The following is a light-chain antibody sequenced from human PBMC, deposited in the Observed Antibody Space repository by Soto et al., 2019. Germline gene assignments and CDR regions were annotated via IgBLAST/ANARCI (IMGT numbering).Light chain of an antibody. CDR3: AAWDDSLNGLYV. V-gene: IGLV1-44*01. J-gene: IGLJ1*01. CDR1: SSNIGINT. CDR2: TDN. Sequence: QSALTQPPSASGTPGQRVTISCSGSSSNIGINTVNWYQQVPGTAPKLLIYTDNQRPSGVPDRFSGSKSGTSASLAISGLQSEDEADYYCAAWDDSLNGLYVFGNGTKVNVL.